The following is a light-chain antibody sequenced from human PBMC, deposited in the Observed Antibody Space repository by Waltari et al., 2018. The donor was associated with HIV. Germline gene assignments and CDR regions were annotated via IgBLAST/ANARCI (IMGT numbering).Light chain of an antibody. CDR3: SSYTSSSTLVV. Sequence: QSALTQPASVSGSPGQSITISCTGTSSAVGGFNYASWYQQHPGKAPKLMIYDVSNRPSGVSNRFSCSKSGNTASLTISGLQAEDEADYYCSSYTSSSTLVVFGGGTKLTVL. CDR1: SSAVGGFNY. CDR2: DVS. J-gene: IGLJ2*01. V-gene: IGLV2-14*03.